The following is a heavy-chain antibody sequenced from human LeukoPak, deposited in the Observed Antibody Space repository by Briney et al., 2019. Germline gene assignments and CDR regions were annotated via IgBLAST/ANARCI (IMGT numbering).Heavy chain of an antibody. D-gene: IGHD2-15*01. CDR2: INPSGGST. CDR3: ARVPYCSGGSCYSGFDY. J-gene: IGHJ4*02. CDR1: GYTFTSYY. V-gene: IGHV1-46*01. Sequence: ASGKVSCKASGYTFTSYYMHWVRQGPGQGLGWMGIINPSGGSTSYAQKFQGRVTMTRDTSTSTVYMELSSLRSEDTAVYYCARVPYCSGGSCYSGFDYWGQGTLVTVSS.